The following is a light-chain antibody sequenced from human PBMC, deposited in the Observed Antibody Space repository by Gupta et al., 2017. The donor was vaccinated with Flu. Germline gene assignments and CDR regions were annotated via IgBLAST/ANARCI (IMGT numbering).Light chain of an antibody. CDR1: SSNIGSNT. V-gene: IGLV1-44*01. J-gene: IGLJ3*02. CDR2: SNN. CDR3: AAWDDSLKRAFWV. Sequence: QSVLTQPPSASGTPGQRVTISCSGSSSNIGSNTVNWYQQLPGTAPKLLIYSNNQRPSGVPDRFSGSKSGTSASLAISGLQSEDEADYYCAAWDDSLKRAFWVFGGGTKLTVL.